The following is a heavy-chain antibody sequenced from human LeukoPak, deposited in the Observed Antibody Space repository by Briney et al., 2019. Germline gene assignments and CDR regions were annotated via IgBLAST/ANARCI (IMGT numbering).Heavy chain of an antibody. Sequence: SVKVSCKASGGTFSSYALSWVRQAPGQGLEWMGGIIPIFGTANYAQKFQGRVTITADESTSTAYMELSSLRSEDTAVYYCARNYYDSSGYYFIPNFDYWGQGTLVTVSS. D-gene: IGHD3-22*01. J-gene: IGHJ4*02. CDR2: IIPIFGTA. CDR1: GGTFSSYA. V-gene: IGHV1-69*01. CDR3: ARNYYDSSGYYFIPNFDY.